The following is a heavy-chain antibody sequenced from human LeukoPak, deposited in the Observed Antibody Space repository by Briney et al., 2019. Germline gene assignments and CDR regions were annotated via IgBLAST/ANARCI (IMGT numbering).Heavy chain of an antibody. CDR3: ARDSYSGLYSSGWYDYNWFDP. CDR1: GYTFTSYG. J-gene: IGHJ5*02. CDR2: ISAYNGNT. Sequence: VASVKVSCKASGYTFTSYGISWVRQAPGQGLEWMGWISAYNGNTNYAQKLQGRVTMTTDTSTSTAYMELRSLRSDDTAVYYCARDSYSGLYSSGWYDYNWFDPWGQGTLVTVSS. V-gene: IGHV1-18*01. D-gene: IGHD6-19*01.